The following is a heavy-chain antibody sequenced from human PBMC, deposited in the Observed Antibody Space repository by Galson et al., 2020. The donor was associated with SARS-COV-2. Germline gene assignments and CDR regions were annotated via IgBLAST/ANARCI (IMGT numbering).Heavy chain of an antibody. Sequence: SETLSLTCTVSGGSISSYYWSWIRQPPGKGLEWIGYIYYSGSTNYNPSLKSRVTISVDTSKNQFSLKLSSVTAADTAGYYCARNSYSSSWYGWFDPWGQGTLVTVSS. CDR2: IYYSGST. CDR1: GGSISSYY. CDR3: ARNSYSSSWYGWFDP. D-gene: IGHD6-13*01. J-gene: IGHJ5*02. V-gene: IGHV4-59*01.